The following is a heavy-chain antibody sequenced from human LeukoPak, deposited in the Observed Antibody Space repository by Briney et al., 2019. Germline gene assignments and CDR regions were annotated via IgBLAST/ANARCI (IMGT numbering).Heavy chain of an antibody. J-gene: IGHJ4*02. D-gene: IGHD3-22*01. Sequence: GASVKVSCKASGGTFNDFAFSWVRQAPEQGLEWMGGIIPIFGTPNYSQKFQGRFTMAADESTTTVYMELRSLTSEDTAVYYCAGGGWSSEDYTLREWGQGTLVSVSS. CDR1: GGTFNDFA. V-gene: IGHV1-69*13. CDR2: IIPIFGTP. CDR3: AGGGWSSEDYTLRE.